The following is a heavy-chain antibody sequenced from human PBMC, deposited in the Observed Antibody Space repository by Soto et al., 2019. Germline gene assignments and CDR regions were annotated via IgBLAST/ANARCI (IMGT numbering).Heavy chain of an antibody. CDR1: GFTFSGSS. CDR2: IRNKVHSYAT. V-gene: IGHV3-73*02. J-gene: IGHJ4*02. Sequence: EVQLVESGGGLVQPGGSLKLSCAASGFTFSGSSVHWVRQASGKGLEWVGRIRNKVHSYATAYVASVRGRFTISRDDSKNTTFLQMKSLNTEDTAVYYCISHSPEDMKRTWGQGTLVTVSS. D-gene: IGHD2-15*01. CDR3: ISHSPEDMKRT.